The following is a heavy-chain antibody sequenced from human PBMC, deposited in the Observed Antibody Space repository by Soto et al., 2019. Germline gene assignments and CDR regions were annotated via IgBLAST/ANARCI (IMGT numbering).Heavy chain of an antibody. CDR2: ISAYNGNT. CDR3: ARGHYDFWSGYFGGYFDY. J-gene: IGHJ4*02. D-gene: IGHD3-3*01. Sequence: ASVKVSCKASGYTFTSYGISWVRQAPGQGLEWMGWISAYNGNTNYAQKLQGRVTMTTDTSTSTAYMELRSLRSDDTAVYYCARGHYDFWSGYFGGYFDYWGQGTQDTVS. V-gene: IGHV1-18*04. CDR1: GYTFTSYG.